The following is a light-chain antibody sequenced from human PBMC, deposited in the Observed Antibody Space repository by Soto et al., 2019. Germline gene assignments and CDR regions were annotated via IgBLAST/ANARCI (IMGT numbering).Light chain of an antibody. V-gene: IGLV2-14*01. CDR3: SSYTSDSTHV. CDR2: EVI. J-gene: IGLJ1*01. Sequence: QSALTQPASVSGSPGQSITISCIGTSSDVGGYDYVSWYQQNPGKAPKLIIYEVINRPSGVSSRFSGPKSGNTASLTISGLQAEDEADYYCSSYTSDSTHVFGSGTKVTVL. CDR1: SSDVGGYDY.